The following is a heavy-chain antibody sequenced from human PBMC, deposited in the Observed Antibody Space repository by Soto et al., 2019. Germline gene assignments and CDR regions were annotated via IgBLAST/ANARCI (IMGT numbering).Heavy chain of an antibody. V-gene: IGHV1-69*02. CDR2: IIPILGIA. CDR1: GGTFSSYT. D-gene: IGHD6-13*01. Sequence: ASVKVSCNASGGTFSSYTISWVRQAPGQGLEWMGRIIPILGIANYAQKFQGRVTITADKSTSTAYMELSSLRSEDTAVYYCAINPRHRGSSSWYSGDAFDIWGQGTMVTVSS. CDR3: AINPRHRGSSSWYSGDAFDI. J-gene: IGHJ3*02.